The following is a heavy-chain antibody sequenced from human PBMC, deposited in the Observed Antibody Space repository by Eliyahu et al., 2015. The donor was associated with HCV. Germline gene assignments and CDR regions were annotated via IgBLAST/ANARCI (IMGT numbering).Heavy chain of an antibody. D-gene: IGHD3-3*01. CDR1: GFTFSRYA. CDR2: ISYDGSNK. Sequence: QVQLVESGGGVVQPGRSLRLSCAASGFTFSRYAMHWVRQAPGKGLEWVAVISYDGSNKYYADSVKGRFTISRDNSKNTLYLQMNSLRAEDTAVYYCARDKRSYDFWSGQHFDYWGQGTLVTVSS. J-gene: IGHJ4*02. V-gene: IGHV3-30-3*01. CDR3: ARDKRSYDFWSGQHFDY.